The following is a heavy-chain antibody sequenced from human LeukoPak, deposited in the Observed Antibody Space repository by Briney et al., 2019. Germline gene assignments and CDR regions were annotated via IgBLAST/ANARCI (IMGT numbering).Heavy chain of an antibody. CDR3: ARAPCDGVCYAGYYYYYMDV. CDR2: INPSGGST. Sequence: ASVKVSCKASGYTFTSYYMHWVRQAPGQGLEWMGIINPSGGSTSYAQKFQGRVTMTRDMPTSTVYMELSSLRSEDTAVYYCARAPCDGVCYAGYYYYYMDVWGKGTTVTVSS. D-gene: IGHD2-8*01. V-gene: IGHV1-46*01. J-gene: IGHJ6*03. CDR1: GYTFTSYY.